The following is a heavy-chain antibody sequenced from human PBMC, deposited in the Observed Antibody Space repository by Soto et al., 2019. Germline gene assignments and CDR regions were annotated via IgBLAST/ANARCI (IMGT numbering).Heavy chain of an antibody. CDR2: IWYDGSSR. D-gene: IGHD2-2*01. CDR3: ARDYASTSYGFDS. CDR1: GFTFSSYA. Sequence: GGSLRLSCAASGFTFSSYAMHWVRQAPGKGLEWVAVIWYDGSSRYYADSVKGRFTISRDNSENTLYLQMNSLRAEDTAVYYCARDYASTSYGFDSWGQGTLVTVSS. J-gene: IGHJ4*02. V-gene: IGHV3-33*01.